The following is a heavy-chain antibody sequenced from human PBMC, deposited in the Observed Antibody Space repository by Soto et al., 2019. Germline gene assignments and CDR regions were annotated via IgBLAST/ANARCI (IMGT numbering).Heavy chain of an antibody. Sequence: EVQLVESGGGLVKPGGSLRLSCAASGFTFSSYSMNWVRQAPGKGLEWVSSISSSSSYIYYADSVKGRFTISRDNAKNSLYLQMNSLRAEDTAVYYCARDLSAAAGPYYYYYGMDVWGQGTTVTVSS. D-gene: IGHD6-13*01. CDR1: GFTFSSYS. CDR2: ISSSSSYI. V-gene: IGHV3-21*01. CDR3: ARDLSAAAGPYYYYYGMDV. J-gene: IGHJ6*02.